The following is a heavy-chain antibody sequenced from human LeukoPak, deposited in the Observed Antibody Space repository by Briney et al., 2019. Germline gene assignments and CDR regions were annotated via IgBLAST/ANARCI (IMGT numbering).Heavy chain of an antibody. J-gene: IGHJ4*02. D-gene: IGHD5-24*01. CDR1: GYTFTDYY. V-gene: IGHV1-2*02. CDR3: AREDDYYFN. CDR2: INPKSGDT. Sequence: AAVMFSCKASGYTFTDYYRHWVRQAPGQGLEWMGWINPKSGDTRYAQKFQGRVAMTRATSIGTAYMELTRLTSDDTAVYFCAREDDYYFNWGQGALVTVSS.